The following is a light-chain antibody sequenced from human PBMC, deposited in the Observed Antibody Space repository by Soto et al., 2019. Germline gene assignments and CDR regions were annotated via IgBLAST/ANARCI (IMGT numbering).Light chain of an antibody. J-gene: IGKJ5*01. CDR1: QSVSSNY. V-gene: IGKV3-20*01. Sequence: EIVLTQSPDTVSLSPGETATLSCRASQSVSSNYLAWYQQKPGQAPRLLIYGASSRATGIPDRFSGSGFGTGFPLTITRLEPEDFAVFYCQQYDSSITLGQGTRLEIE. CDR2: GAS. CDR3: QQYDSSIT.